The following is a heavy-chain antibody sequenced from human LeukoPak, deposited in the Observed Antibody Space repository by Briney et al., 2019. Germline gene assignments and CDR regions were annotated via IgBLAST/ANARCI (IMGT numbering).Heavy chain of an antibody. CDR2: INPNSGGT. V-gene: IGHV1-2*02. CDR1: GYTFTGFH. J-gene: IGHJ4*02. D-gene: IGHD3-3*01. Sequence: ASVKVSCKASGYTFTGFHMHWVRQAPGQGLEWMGWINPNSGGTNYAQKFQGRVTITRDTSASTAYMELSSLRSEDMAVYYCAREYYDFWSGYQYFDYWGQGTLVTVSS. CDR3: AREYYDFWSGYQYFDY.